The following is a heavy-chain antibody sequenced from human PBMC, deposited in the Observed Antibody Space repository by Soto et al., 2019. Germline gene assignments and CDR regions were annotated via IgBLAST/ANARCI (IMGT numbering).Heavy chain of an antibody. Sequence: SVKLSCKASAGTFSSYTISWVRRAPGQGLEWMGRIIPILGIANYAQKFQGRVTITADKSTSTAYMELSSLRSEDTAVYYCARYYGSGLDYGMDGWGQGTTVTASS. V-gene: IGHV1-69*02. CDR3: ARYYGSGLDYGMDG. J-gene: IGHJ6*02. D-gene: IGHD3-10*01. CDR2: IIPILGIA. CDR1: AGTFSSYT.